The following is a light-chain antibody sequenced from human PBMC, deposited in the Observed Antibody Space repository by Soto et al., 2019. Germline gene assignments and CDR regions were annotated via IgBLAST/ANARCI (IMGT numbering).Light chain of an antibody. CDR2: GAS. CDR3: QQYNNWPWT. V-gene: IGKV3-15*01. J-gene: IGKJ1*01. CDR1: QSVSSN. Sequence: EIVMTQSPATLSVSPGESAPLSCRASQSVSSNLAWYQQKPGQAPRLLIYGASTRATGIPARFSGSGSGTEFTLTISSLQSEEFAVYYCQQYNNWPWTVGQGTKVDI.